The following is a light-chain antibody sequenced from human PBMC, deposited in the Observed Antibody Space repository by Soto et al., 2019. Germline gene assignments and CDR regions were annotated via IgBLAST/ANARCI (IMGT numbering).Light chain of an antibody. V-gene: IGLV2-11*01. CDR2: DVT. Sequence: QPVLTQPRSVSGSPGQSVTISCTGTSSDVGGYNYVSWYQQHPGKAPKLMIYDVTKRPSGVPDRFSGSKSGNTASLTISGLQAEDEADYYCCSYAGSYTFELFGGGTKVTVL. CDR1: SSDVGGYNY. CDR3: CSYAGSYTFEL. J-gene: IGLJ2*01.